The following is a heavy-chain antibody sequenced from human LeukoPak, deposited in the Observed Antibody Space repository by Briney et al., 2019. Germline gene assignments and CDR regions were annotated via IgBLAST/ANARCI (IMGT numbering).Heavy chain of an antibody. D-gene: IGHD3-9*01. V-gene: IGHV3-23*01. Sequence: GGSLRLSCAASGFTFSSYAMSWVRQAPGKGLECVSAISGSGGSTYYADSVKGRFTISRDNSKNTLYLQMNSLRAEDTAVYYCAKATYYDILTGYYADYWGQGTLVTVSS. J-gene: IGHJ4*02. CDR1: GFTFSSYA. CDR3: AKATYYDILTGYYADY. CDR2: ISGSGGST.